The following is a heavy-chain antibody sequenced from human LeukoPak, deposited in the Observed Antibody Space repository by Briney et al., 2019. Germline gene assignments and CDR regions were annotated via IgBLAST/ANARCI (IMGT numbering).Heavy chain of an antibody. CDR1: GFTFSSYG. D-gene: IGHD4-23*01. CDR3: ARDTQNYGGNRFYYYAMDV. CDR2: ISYDGSNK. J-gene: IGHJ6*02. V-gene: IGHV3-30*03. Sequence: GRSLRLSCAASGFTFSSYGMHWVRQAPGKGLEWVAVISYDGSNKYYADSVKGRFTISRDNSKNTLYLQMNSLRGEDTAVYYCARDTQNYGGNRFYYYAMDVWGQGTTVTVSS.